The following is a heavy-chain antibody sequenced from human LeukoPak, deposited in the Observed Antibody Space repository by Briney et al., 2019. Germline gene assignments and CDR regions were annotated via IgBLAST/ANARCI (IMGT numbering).Heavy chain of an antibody. Sequence: PSETLSLTCTVSGGSIGSYYWSWIRQPPGKGLEWIGYIYYSGSTNYNPSLKSRVTISVDTSKNQFSLKLSSVTAADTAVYYCARLAPRYDSSGIDYWGQGTLVTVSS. V-gene: IGHV4-59*08. CDR1: GGSIGSYY. CDR3: ARLAPRYDSSGIDY. D-gene: IGHD3-22*01. J-gene: IGHJ4*02. CDR2: IYYSGST.